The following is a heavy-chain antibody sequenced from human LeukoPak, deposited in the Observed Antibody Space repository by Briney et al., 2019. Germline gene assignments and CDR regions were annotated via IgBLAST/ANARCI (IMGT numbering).Heavy chain of an antibody. CDR2: IYYSGST. CDR3: ARVPNYYMDV. J-gene: IGHJ6*03. Sequence: SETLSLTCTVPGGSISSYFWSWIRQPPGKGLEWIGYIYYSGSTNYNPSLKSRVTMSVDTSKNQFSLRLSSVTAADTAVYYGARVPNYYMDVWGKGTTVTISS. V-gene: IGHV4-59*01. CDR1: GGSISSYF.